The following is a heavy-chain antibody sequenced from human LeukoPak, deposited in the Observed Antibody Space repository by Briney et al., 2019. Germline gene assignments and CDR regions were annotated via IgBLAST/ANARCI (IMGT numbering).Heavy chain of an antibody. CDR1: RFTFSDYS. V-gene: IGHV3-21*01. CDR3: ARGPKYISATGPYYFDY. D-gene: IGHD6-13*01. CDR2: ISSGSVYI. J-gene: IGHJ4*02. Sequence: PGGSLRLSCAASRFTFSDYSMNWVRQAPGEGLQWVASISSGSVYIYYADSMKGRFTISRDNAKNSMYLQMYSLRAEDTAVYYCARGPKYISATGPYYFDYWGQGTPVTVSS.